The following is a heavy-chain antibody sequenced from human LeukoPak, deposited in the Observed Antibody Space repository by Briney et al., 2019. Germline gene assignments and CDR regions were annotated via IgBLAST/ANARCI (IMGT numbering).Heavy chain of an antibody. CDR1: GITFSTYA. CDR2: ISGSGGST. Sequence: GGSLRLSCTASGITFSTYAMSWVRQAPGKGLEWVSVISGSGGSTYYADSVKGRFTISRDNSKNTLYLQMNSLRAEDTAVYYCAKSRTVREFYFDYWGQGTLVTVSS. V-gene: IGHV3-23*01. CDR3: AKSRTVREFYFDY. D-gene: IGHD3-10*01. J-gene: IGHJ4*02.